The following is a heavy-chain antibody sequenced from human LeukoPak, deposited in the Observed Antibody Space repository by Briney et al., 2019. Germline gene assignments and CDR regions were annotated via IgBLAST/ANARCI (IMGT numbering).Heavy chain of an antibody. Sequence: SGGSLRLSCAASGFTFSSYAMSWVRQAPGKGLEWVSGLSGSGGNTYYADSVKGRVTISRDNSKNTLYLQMNSLRAEDTAVYYCAKTTYGDYGFDYWGQGTLVTVSS. CDR3: AKTTYGDYGFDY. CDR1: GFTFSSYA. J-gene: IGHJ4*02. V-gene: IGHV3-23*01. D-gene: IGHD4-17*01. CDR2: LSGSGGNT.